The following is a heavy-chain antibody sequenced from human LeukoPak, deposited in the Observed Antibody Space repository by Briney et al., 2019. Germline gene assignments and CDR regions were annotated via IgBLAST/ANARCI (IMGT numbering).Heavy chain of an antibody. J-gene: IGHJ4*02. CDR2: VTSSGGHM. CDR1: GGSISSNIYY. CDR3: ARVARYGDYIGGSDY. Sequence: LSLTCTVSGGSISSNIYYWGWIRQPPGKGLEWVSYVTSSGGHMYYADSAKGRFTISRDNAKNSLDLQMNSLRAEGTAVYYCARVARYGDYIGGSDYGGQRASVSASS. V-gene: IGHV3-11*04. D-gene: IGHD4-17*01.